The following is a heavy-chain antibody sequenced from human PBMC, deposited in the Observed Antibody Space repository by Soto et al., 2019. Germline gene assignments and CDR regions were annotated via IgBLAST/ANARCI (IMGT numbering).Heavy chain of an antibody. J-gene: IGHJ4*02. CDR3: AGGWNYFDY. CDR2: ISYDGSSK. D-gene: IGHD6-19*01. Sequence: QVQLVESGGGVVQPGTSLRLSCAASGFSFRTYGMHWVRLAPGKGLEWVALISYDGSSKYYADSVKGRLTISRDNSKNTLYLQLNSLRAEDTAVYYCAGGWNYFDYWGQGTLVTVSS. CDR1: GFSFRTYG. V-gene: IGHV3-30*03.